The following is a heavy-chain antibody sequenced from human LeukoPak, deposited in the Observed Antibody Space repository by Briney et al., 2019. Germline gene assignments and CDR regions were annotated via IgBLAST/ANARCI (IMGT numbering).Heavy chain of an antibody. J-gene: IGHJ3*02. CDR2: ISAYNGNT. D-gene: IGHD6-13*01. CDR1: GYTFTSYG. V-gene: IGHV1-18*01. CDR3: ARARSSSWYFRLDAFDI. Sequence: GASVRVSCKASGYTFTSYGISWVRQAPGQGLEWMGWISAYNGNTNYAQKLQGRVTMTTDTSTSTAYMELRSLRSDDTAVYYCARARSSSWYFRLDAFDIWGQGTMVTVSS.